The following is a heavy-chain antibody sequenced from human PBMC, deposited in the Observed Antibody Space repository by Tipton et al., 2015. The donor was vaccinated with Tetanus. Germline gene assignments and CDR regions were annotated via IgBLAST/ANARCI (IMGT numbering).Heavy chain of an antibody. J-gene: IGHJ5*02. CDR3: AKDRAAGGPGAS. CDR1: GFTFSNCA. V-gene: IGHV3-23*01. D-gene: IGHD6-13*01. CDR2: ISGSGATT. Sequence: SLRLSCAASGFTFSNCAMRWVRQAPGKGLEWVSGISGSGATTYYEDSVKGRFTISRDNPKNMLYLQMNSLRAEDTAVYYCAKDRAAGGPGASWGQGTLVTVS.